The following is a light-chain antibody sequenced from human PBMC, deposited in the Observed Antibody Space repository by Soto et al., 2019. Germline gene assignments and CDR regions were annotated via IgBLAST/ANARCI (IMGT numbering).Light chain of an antibody. CDR1: DNDVGAYNY. Sequence: QSALTQPASVSGSPGQSITISCTGSDNDVGAYNYVSWYQQYPGKAPKLIIYEVNNQPSGVFHRFSGSKSGNTASLTISGLQADDEGYYHCASYTRTATRVFGGGTKLTVL. CDR3: ASYTRTATRV. CDR2: EVN. V-gene: IGLV2-14*01. J-gene: IGLJ3*02.